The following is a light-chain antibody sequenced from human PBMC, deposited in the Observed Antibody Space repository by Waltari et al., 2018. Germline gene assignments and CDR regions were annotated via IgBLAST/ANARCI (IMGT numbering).Light chain of an antibody. V-gene: IGKV4-1*01. J-gene: IGKJ1*01. Sequence: DIVMTQSPDSLAVSLGERATINCKSSQSVLHSSNNKNYLAWYQQKPGQPPKLLIYWASTRESGVPDRFSGSGSGTDFTLTITSLQADDVEVYHCQQYESSPRTFGQGTKVEI. CDR1: QSVLHSSNNKNY. CDR2: WAS. CDR3: QQYESSPRT.